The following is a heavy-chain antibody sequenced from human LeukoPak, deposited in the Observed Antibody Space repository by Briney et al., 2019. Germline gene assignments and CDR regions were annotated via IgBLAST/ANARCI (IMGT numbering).Heavy chain of an antibody. Sequence: PGRSLRLSCAASGFTFSSYGMQWVRQAPGKGLEWVAVIWYDGSNKYYADSVKGRFTISRDNSKNTLYLQMNSLRAEDTAVYYCVREEGSGYYSGYFDYWGQGTPVTVSS. J-gene: IGHJ4*02. CDR3: VREEGSGYYSGYFDY. CDR1: GFTFSSYG. CDR2: IWYDGSNK. D-gene: IGHD3-22*01. V-gene: IGHV3-33*01.